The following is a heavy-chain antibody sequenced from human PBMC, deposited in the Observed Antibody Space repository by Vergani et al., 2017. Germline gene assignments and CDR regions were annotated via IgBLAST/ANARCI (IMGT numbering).Heavy chain of an antibody. Sequence: QVQLVQSGAEVKKPGSSVKVSCKASGGTFSSYTISWVRQAPGQGLEWMGRIIPILGIANYAQKFQGRVTITADKTTSTAYMELSSLRSEDTAVYYCARAYYGSESYQDYWGQGTLVTVSS. V-gene: IGHV1-69*02. CDR1: GGTFSSYT. D-gene: IGHD3-10*01. CDR2: IIPILGIA. CDR3: ARAYYGSESYQDY. J-gene: IGHJ4*02.